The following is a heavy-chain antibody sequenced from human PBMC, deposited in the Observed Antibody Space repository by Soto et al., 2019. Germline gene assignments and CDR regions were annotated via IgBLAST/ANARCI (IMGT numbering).Heavy chain of an antibody. CDR2: IYYSGST. Sequence: SVTRSVKCTVSGFSLSSGGYLWSWARQPPGMGLGWIGYIYYSGSTNYNPSLKSRVTISVDTSKNQFSLKLSSVTAAGTAVYYCASVDTAMVILGWGQGTLVTVSS. CDR1: GFSLSSGGYL. V-gene: IGHV4-61*08. D-gene: IGHD5-18*01. CDR3: ASVDTAMVILG. J-gene: IGHJ4*02.